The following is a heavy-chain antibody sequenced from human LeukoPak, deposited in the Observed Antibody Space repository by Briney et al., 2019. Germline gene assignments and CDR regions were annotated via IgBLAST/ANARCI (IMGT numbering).Heavy chain of an antibody. CDR2: INPNSGGT. CDR1: GYTFTGHY. J-gene: IGHJ5*02. V-gene: IGHV1-2*02. D-gene: IGHD3-3*01. Sequence: ASVKVSCKASGYTFTGHYMHWVRQATGQGLEWMGWINPNSGGTKYAQKLQGRVTLTRDTSISTAYMELSRLRCDDTAVYYCARSYDFWSGPPFDPWGQGTLVTISS. CDR3: ARSYDFWSGPPFDP.